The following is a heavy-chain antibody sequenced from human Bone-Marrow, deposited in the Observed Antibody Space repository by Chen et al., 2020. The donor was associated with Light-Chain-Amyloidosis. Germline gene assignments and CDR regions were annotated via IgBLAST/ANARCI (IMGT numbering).Heavy chain of an antibody. CDR2: IKQDGSEK. V-gene: IGHV3-7*01. CDR1: GFTFGGYW. CDR3: ARVERGYYFDY. J-gene: IGHJ4*02. D-gene: IGHD3-16*01. Sequence: EVQLVESGGGLVQPGGPWGPPGAASGFTFGGYWLSWVRQAPGKGLEWVANIKQDGSEKYYVDSVKGRFTISRDNAKNSLYLQMNSLRAEDTAVYYCARVERGYYFDYWGQGTLVTVSS.